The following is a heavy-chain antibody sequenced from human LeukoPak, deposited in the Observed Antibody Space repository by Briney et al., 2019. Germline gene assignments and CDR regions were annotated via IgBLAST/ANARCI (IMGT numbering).Heavy chain of an antibody. CDR3: ARCVSLLWFGELGSSIGAFDI. J-gene: IGHJ3*02. CDR2: IYDSGST. CDR1: GGSISSGGYS. V-gene: IGHV4-30-2*01. Sequence: SETLSLTCAVSGGSISSGGYSWSWIRQPPGKGLEWIGYIYDSGSTYYNPSLKSRVTISVDRSKNQFSLKLSSVTAADTAVYYCARCVSLLWFGELGSSIGAFDIWGQGTMVTVSS. D-gene: IGHD3-10*01.